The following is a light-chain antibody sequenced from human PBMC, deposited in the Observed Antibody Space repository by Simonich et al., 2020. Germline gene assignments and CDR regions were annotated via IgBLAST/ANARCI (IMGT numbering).Light chain of an antibody. CDR1: QSLLHSDGKTY. Sequence: DIVMTQTPLSLSVTPGQPASISCKSSQSLLHSDGKTYLYWYLQKPGQSPQLLIYECSNRFSGGPDRFSGSGSGTDFTLKISRVEAEDVGVYYCMQSIQLPWTFGQGTKVEIK. CDR2: ECS. CDR3: MQSIQLPWT. J-gene: IGKJ1*01. V-gene: IGKV2D-29*02.